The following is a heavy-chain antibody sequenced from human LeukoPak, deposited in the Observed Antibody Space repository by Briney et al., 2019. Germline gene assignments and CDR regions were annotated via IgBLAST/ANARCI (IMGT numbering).Heavy chain of an antibody. D-gene: IGHD3-22*01. CDR2: IYYSGST. V-gene: IGHV4-39*07. CDR1: GGSISSSSYY. Sequence: PSETLSPTCTVSGGSISSSSYYWGWIRQPPGKGLEWIGSIYYSGSTYYNPSLKSRVTISVDTSKNQFSLKLSSVTAADTAVYYCARVYQGSMIVVVTRGGNGMDVWGQGTTVTVSS. CDR3: ARVYQGSMIVVVTRGGNGMDV. J-gene: IGHJ6*02.